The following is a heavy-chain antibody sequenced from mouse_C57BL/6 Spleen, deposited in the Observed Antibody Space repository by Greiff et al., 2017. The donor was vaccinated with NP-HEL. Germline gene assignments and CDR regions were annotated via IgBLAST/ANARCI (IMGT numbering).Heavy chain of an antibody. V-gene: IGHV1-80*01. CDR3: AREDYGSSYAWFAY. J-gene: IGHJ3*01. D-gene: IGHD1-1*01. CDR2: IYPGDGDT. CDR1: GYAFSSYW. Sequence: QVQLQQPGAELVKPGASVKISCKASGYAFSSYWMNWVKQRPGKGLEWIGQIYPGDGDTNYNGKFKGKATLTADKSSSTAYMQLSSLTSEDSAVYCCAREDYGSSYAWFAYWGQGTLVTVSA.